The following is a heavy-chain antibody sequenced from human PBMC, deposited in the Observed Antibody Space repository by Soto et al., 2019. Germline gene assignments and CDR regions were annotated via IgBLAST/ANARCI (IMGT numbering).Heavy chain of an antibody. V-gene: IGHV4-4*02. J-gene: IGHJ6*02. CDR3: ARVRGRAMLYDYFYCLDV. Sequence: QVQLQESGPGLLKPSETLSLTCAVSGGSISSSDWWSFVRQPPGKGLEWIGEILHYGNSNYNPSLRGRVTISVDKSKNQVSLILNSVTAADTAVYYCARVRGRAMLYDYFYCLDVWGQGTTVTVSS. D-gene: IGHD2-15*01. CDR2: ILHYGNS. CDR1: GGSISSSDW.